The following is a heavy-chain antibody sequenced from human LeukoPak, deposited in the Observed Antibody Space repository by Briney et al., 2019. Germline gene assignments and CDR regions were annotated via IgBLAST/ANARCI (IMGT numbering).Heavy chain of an antibody. CDR2: INPSGGST. J-gene: IGHJ1*01. D-gene: IGHD2-2*01. CDR1: GYTFTSYY. CDR3: ARDEVVVPAAPGRAEYFQH. V-gene: IGHV1-46*01. Sequence: ASVKVSCKASGYTFTSYYMHWVRQAPGQGLEWMGIINPSGGSTSYAQKFQGRVTMTMETSTSTVYMELSGLISEDTAVYYCARDEVVVPAAPGRAEYFQHWGQGTLVTVSS.